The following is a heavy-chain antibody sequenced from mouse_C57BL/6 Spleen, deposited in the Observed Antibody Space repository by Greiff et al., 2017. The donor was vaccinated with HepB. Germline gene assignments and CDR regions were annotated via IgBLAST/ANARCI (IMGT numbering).Heavy chain of an antibody. CDR1: GYTFTSYW. CDR3: ASGIYDGYYGAY. J-gene: IGHJ3*01. Sequence: QVQLKQSGAELVKPGASVKLSCKASGYTFTSYWMQWVKQRPGQGLEWIGEIDPSDSYTNYNQKFKGKATLTVDTSSSTAYMQLSSLTSEDSAVYYCASGIYDGYYGAYWGQGTLVTVSA. CDR2: IDPSDSYT. V-gene: IGHV1-50*01. D-gene: IGHD2-3*01.